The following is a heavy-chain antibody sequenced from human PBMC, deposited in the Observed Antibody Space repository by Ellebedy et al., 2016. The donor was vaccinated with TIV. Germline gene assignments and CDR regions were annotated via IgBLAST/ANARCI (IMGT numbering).Heavy chain of an antibody. CDR2: IGGIGSNV. CDR1: GFTFSSYA. CDR3: ARDLTGSLDY. D-gene: IGHD3-9*01. Sequence: GGSLRLXXAASGFTFSSYAMNWVRQAPGKGLEWLSYIGGIGSNVYYADSVKGRFTISRDNAKSSLYLQMNSLRAEDAAVYYCARDLTGSLDYWGQGTLVTVSS. V-gene: IGHV3-48*04. J-gene: IGHJ4*02.